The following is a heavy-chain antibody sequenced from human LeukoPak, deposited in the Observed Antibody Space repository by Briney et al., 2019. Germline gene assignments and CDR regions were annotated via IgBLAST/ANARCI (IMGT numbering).Heavy chain of an antibody. CDR1: GFTFSSYS. CDR3: AKDEVIPSYYYIDV. Sequence: GGSLRLSCAASGFTFSSYSMNWVRQAPGKGLEWVSSISSSSSYIYYADSVKGRFTISRDNAKNSLYLQMISLRAEDTAVYYCAKDEVIPSYYYIDVWGKGTTVTVSS. CDR2: ISSSSSYI. V-gene: IGHV3-21*01. J-gene: IGHJ6*03. D-gene: IGHD2-2*01.